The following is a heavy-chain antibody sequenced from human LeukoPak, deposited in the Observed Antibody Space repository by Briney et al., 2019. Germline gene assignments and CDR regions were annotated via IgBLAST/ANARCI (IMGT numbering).Heavy chain of an antibody. J-gene: IGHJ4*02. D-gene: IGHD1-1*01. CDR1: GYTFTSYG. CDR2: INTNTGNP. CDR3: ARGGWNDWYDY. V-gene: IGHV7-4-1*02. Sequence: ASVKVPCKASGYTFTSYGISWVRQAPGQGLEWMGWINTNTGNPTYAQGFTGRFVFSLDTSVSTAYLQISSLKAEDTAVYYCARGGWNDWYDYWGQGTLVTVSS.